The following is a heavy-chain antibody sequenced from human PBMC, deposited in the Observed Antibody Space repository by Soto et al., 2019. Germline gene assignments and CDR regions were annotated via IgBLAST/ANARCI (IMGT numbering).Heavy chain of an antibody. Sequence: SETLSLTCTVSGGSISSGDYYWSWIRQPPGKGLEWIGYIYYSGSTYYNPSLKSRVTISVDTSKNQFSLKLSSVTAADTAVYYCARGTMVRGVLYGMDVWGQGTTVTVSS. V-gene: IGHV4-30-4*01. CDR1: GGSISSGDYY. D-gene: IGHD3-10*01. CDR3: ARGTMVRGVLYGMDV. CDR2: IYYSGST. J-gene: IGHJ6*02.